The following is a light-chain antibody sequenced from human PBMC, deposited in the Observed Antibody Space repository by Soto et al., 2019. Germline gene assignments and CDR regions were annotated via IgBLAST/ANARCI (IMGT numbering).Light chain of an antibody. J-gene: IGKJ1*01. Sequence: DIQMTQSPSTLAASVWDRVTITCRASQTFTRGLAWYQQKPGKAPQLLIYEASRLKSGVPSRFSGSESGTALTLTISSLQPDDFATYYCQNYDSLSSTTFGQGTKVEIK. CDR1: QTFTRG. V-gene: IGKV1-5*03. CDR2: EAS. CDR3: QNYDSLSSTT.